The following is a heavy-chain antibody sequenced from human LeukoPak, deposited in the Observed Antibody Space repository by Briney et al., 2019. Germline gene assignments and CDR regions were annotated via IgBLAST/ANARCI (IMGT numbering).Heavy chain of an antibody. CDR2: MNPNSGNT. CDR3: ARSWSSGYYALYYFDY. CDR1: GYTFTSYG. Sequence: AASVKVSCKASGYTFTSYGINWVRQATGQGLEWMGWMNPNSGNTGYAQKFQGRVTMTRNTSISTAYMELSSLRSEDTAVYYCARSWSSGYYALYYFDYWGQGTLVTVSS. J-gene: IGHJ4*02. D-gene: IGHD3-22*01. V-gene: IGHV1-8*01.